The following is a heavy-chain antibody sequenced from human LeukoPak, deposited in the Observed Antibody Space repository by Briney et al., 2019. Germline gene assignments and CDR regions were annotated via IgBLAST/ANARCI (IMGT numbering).Heavy chain of an antibody. CDR2: INPAGSVE. D-gene: IGHD6-6*01. CDR1: GITFSGRW. Sequence: GGSLRLSCAASGITFSGRWMSWVRQAPGKGLEWVANINPAGSVEKYVDSVKGRFTISRDNAKDSLYLQMNSLRAEDTAVYYCAPTDSTSLGYFDNWGQGTLVTVPS. V-gene: IGHV3-7*01. J-gene: IGHJ4*02. CDR3: APTDSTSLGYFDN.